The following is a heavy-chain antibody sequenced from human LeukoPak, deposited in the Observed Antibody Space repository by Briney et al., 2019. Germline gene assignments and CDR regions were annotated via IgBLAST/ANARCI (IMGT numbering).Heavy chain of an antibody. D-gene: IGHD6-13*01. Sequence: GGSLRFSCAASGFTFRNYGMHCLRQAPGKGLEWVAVISDDGSSKHYADSVKGRFTISRDNSNNTLYLQMNSLRAEDTAVYYCAKDRETTASGTFDYWGQGTLVTVSS. CDR2: ISDDGSSK. J-gene: IGHJ4*02. CDR1: GFTFRNYG. CDR3: AKDRETTASGTFDY. V-gene: IGHV3-30*18.